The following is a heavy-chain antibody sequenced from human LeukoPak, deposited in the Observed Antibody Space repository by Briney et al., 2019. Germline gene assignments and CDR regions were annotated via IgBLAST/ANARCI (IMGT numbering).Heavy chain of an antibody. J-gene: IGHJ4*02. Sequence: GGSLRLSCAASGFTFSTYWMHWVRQAPGKGLVWVSGTDGSSKSTTYADSVKGRFTISRDNSKNTLYLQMNSLRAEDTAVYYCAKDPNAGYSSSWYVYWGQGTLVTVSS. CDR3: AKDPNAGYSSSWYVY. D-gene: IGHD6-13*01. CDR2: TDGSSKST. CDR1: GFTFSTYW. V-gene: IGHV3-74*03.